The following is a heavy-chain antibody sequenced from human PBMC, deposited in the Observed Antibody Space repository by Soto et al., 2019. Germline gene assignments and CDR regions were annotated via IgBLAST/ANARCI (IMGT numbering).Heavy chain of an antibody. CDR1: MFPFTRDS. CDR3: ASKSEDQGWICDX. CDR2: IISNTNYI. D-gene: IGHD6-19*01. V-gene: IGHV3-21*06. Sequence: SVRLPVASSMFPFTRDSMNWVRQSPGPGIDWVASIISNTNYIYYGDSMKGRFTISRDNANNSLYLEMNSMRAEDTAVYYCASKSEDQGWICDXWGQGTLVTVSX. J-gene: IGHJ4*02.